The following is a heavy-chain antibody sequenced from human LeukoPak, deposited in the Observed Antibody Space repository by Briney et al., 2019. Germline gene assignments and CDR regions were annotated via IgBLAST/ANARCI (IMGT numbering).Heavy chain of an antibody. CDR1: GFTLSSYA. J-gene: IGHJ4*02. CDR2: ISTDGKDK. D-gene: IGHD2-2*01. Sequence: GGSLRLSCAASGFTLSSYAMHWVRQAPGKGLEWVTVISTDGKDKKYADSVKGRFAISRDNSKDALDLQMNSLRAEDTAVYYCAKDQKWGPADYYFDSWGQGTLVTVSS. V-gene: IGHV3-30*18. CDR3: AKDQKWGPADYYFDS.